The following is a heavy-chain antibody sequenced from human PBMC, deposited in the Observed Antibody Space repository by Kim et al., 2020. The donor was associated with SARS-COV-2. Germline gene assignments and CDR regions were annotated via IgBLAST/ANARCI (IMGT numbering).Heavy chain of an antibody. Sequence: SETLSLTCTVSGGSISSSSYYWGWIRQPPGKGLEWIGSIYYSGSTYYNPSLKSRVTISVDTSKNQFSLKLSSVTAADTAVYYCARPVDHSSGWLYYFDYWGQGTLVTVSS. D-gene: IGHD6-19*01. CDR1: GGSISSSSYY. V-gene: IGHV4-39*01. CDR2: IYYSGST. CDR3: ARPVDHSSGWLYYFDY. J-gene: IGHJ4*02.